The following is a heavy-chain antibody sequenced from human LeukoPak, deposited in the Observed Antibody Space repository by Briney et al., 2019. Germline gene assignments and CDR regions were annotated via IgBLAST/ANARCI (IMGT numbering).Heavy chain of an antibody. CDR1: GFTFSSYA. V-gene: IGHV3-23*01. J-gene: IGHJ4*02. CDR3: ASSQRATELY. CDR2: ISGSGGGT. D-gene: IGHD5-12*01. Sequence: HSGGSLRLSCAASGFTFSSYAMSWVRQAPGKGLEWVSAISGSGGGTYYADSVKGRFTISRDNSKNTLYLQMNSLRAEDTAVYYCASSQRATELYWGQGTLVTVSS.